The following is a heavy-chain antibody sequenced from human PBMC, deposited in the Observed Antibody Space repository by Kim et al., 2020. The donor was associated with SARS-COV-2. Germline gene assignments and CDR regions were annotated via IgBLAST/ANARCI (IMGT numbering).Heavy chain of an antibody. J-gene: IGHJ4*02. Sequence: SETLSLTCAVYGGSFSGYYWSWIRQPPGKGLEWIGEINHSGSTNYNPSLKSRVTISVDTSKNRFSLKLSSVTAADTAVYYCARAIGYSYGFLDYWGQGTLVTVSS. CDR2: INHSGST. D-gene: IGHD5-18*01. V-gene: IGHV4-34*01. CDR1: GGSFSGYY. CDR3: ARAIGYSYGFLDY.